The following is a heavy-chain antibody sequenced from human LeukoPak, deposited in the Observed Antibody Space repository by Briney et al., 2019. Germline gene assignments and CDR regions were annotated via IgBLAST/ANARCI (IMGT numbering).Heavy chain of an antibody. CDR2: IYPGDSDT. D-gene: IGHD3-10*01. CDR3: ARHFDGSGSYYAFDI. CDR1: GYNFTNYW. V-gene: IGHV5-51*01. Sequence: GESLKISCKGSGYNFTNYWIAWVRQMPGKGLEWMGIIYPGDSDTRYSPSFQGQVTISADKSISTAYLQWSSLKASDTAMYYCARHFDGSGSYYAFDIWGQGTMVTVSS. J-gene: IGHJ3*02.